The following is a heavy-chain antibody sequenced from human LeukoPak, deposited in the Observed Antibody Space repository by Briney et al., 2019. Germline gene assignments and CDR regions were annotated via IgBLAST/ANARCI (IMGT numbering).Heavy chain of an antibody. D-gene: IGHD6-6*01. CDR1: GFTFSSYG. Sequence: GSLRLSCAASGFTFSSYGMHWVRQAPGKGVGWVAVIWYDGSNKYYADSVKGRFTISRDNSKNTLYLQMNSLRAEDTAVYYCAKEGSSSSALDYWGQGTLVTVSS. CDR3: AKEGSSSSALDY. CDR2: IWYDGSNK. V-gene: IGHV3-33*06. J-gene: IGHJ4*02.